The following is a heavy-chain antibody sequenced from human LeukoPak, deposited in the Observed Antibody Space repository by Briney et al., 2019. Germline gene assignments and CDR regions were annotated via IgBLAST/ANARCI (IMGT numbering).Heavy chain of an antibody. CDR1: GYTFTGYY. V-gene: IGHV1-2*02. J-gene: IGHJ4*02. CDR2: INPNSGGT. Sequence: ASVKVSCKASGYTFTGYYMHWVRQAPGQGLEWMGWINPNSGGTNYAQKFQGRVTMTRDTSISTAYMELSRLRSDDTAVYYCARVQGKFVEKYYFDYWGQGTLVTVSS. D-gene: IGHD3-16*01. CDR3: ARVQGKFVEKYYFDY.